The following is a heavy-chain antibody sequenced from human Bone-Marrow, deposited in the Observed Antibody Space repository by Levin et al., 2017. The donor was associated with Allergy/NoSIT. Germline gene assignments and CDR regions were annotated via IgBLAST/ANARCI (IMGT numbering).Heavy chain of an antibody. J-gene: IGHJ3*02. Sequence: PSETLSLTCSVSGASISSANYYCGWIRLHPGKGLEWIGSAYYSGSTLSKPSLRSRATISVDTSKNQTSLKLSSVTAADTAVYYCARHFRLSGTFEIWGQGTLVTVSS. CDR2: AYYSGST. V-gene: IGHV4-39*01. CDR3: ARHFRLSGTFEI. CDR1: GASISSANYY. D-gene: IGHD1-26*01.